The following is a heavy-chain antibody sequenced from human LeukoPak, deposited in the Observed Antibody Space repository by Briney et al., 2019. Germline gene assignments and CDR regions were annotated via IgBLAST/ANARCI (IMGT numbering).Heavy chain of an antibody. CDR1: GFTFNSYG. Sequence: GGSLSLSCAASGFTFNSYGMHWVRQAPGKGLEWVAFIRSDGTNKYYADSVKGRFTISRDNSKNTLYLQMNSLRPEDAAVYYCAKGYSFHFDYWGQGTLVTVSS. J-gene: IGHJ4*02. CDR3: AKGYSFHFDY. CDR2: IRSDGTNK. D-gene: IGHD5-18*01. V-gene: IGHV3-30*02.